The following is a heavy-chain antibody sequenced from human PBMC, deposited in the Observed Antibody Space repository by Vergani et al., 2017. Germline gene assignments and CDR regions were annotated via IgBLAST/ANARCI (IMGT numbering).Heavy chain of an antibody. Sequence: QVQLVQSGAEVKKPGASVKVSCKASGYTFTGYYMHWVRQAPGQGLEWMGWINPNSGGTNYAKKFQGRVTMTRDTSISTAYMELSRLRSDDTAVYYCARDPSIAVAGTGTGEYYYYYMDVWGKGTTVTVSS. CDR3: ARDPSIAVAGTGTGEYYYYYMDV. V-gene: IGHV1-2*02. J-gene: IGHJ6*03. D-gene: IGHD6-19*01. CDR1: GYTFTGYY. CDR2: INPNSGGT.